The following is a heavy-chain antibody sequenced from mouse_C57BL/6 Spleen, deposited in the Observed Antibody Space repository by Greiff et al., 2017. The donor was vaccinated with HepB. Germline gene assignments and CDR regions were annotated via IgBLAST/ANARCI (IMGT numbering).Heavy chain of an antibody. V-gene: IGHV1-18*01. CDR3: ARGTTEEGCAY. CDR1: GYTFTDYN. CDR2: INPNHGGT. D-gene: IGHD1-1*01. J-gene: IGHJ3*01. Sequence: EVQLQQSGPELVKPGASVKIPCKASGYTFTDYNMDWVKQSHGKSLEWIGDINPNHGGTIYNQKFKGKATLTVDKSSSTAYMELRSLTSEDTAVYYGARGTTEEGCAYWGQGTLVTVSA.